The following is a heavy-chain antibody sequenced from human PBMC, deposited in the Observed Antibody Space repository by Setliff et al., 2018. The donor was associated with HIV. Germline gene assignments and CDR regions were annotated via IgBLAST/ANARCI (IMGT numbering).Heavy chain of an antibody. V-gene: IGHV7-4-1*02. CDR2: INTNTGSP. CDR3: ARDLKRPNSNFWGGYPIPFDS. Sequence: VASVKVSCKASGYTFNNYALYWVRQAPGQGFEWMGWINTNTGSPTYAQGFTRRFVFSLDPSVRTAYLQITGLKAEDTAVYYCARDLKRPNSNFWGGYPIPFDSWGQGTLVTVSS. D-gene: IGHD3-3*01. CDR1: GYTFNNYA. J-gene: IGHJ4*02.